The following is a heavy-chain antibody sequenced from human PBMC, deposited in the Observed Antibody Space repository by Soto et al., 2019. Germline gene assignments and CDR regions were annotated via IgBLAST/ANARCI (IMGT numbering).Heavy chain of an antibody. V-gene: IGHV5-51*01. CDR2: IHPRDSDA. D-gene: IGHD3-22*01. CDR1: GYTFTNNW. J-gene: IGHJ5*02. CDR3: VRQGVRSSGWFDL. Sequence: GESQKISCKGSGYTFTNNWSGWVRQKPGKGLEWMGLIHPRDSDARYSPSFQGQVTLSADRSTSTAYLQWTSVQASDSAMYYCVRQGVRSSGWFDLWGQGTQVTVSS.